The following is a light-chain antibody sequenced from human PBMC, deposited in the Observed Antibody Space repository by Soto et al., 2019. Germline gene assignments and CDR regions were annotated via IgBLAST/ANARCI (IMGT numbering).Light chain of an antibody. CDR2: GAS. Sequence: SPDTLSVSPGERATLSCRASQSVSSNLAWYQQKPGQAPRLLIYGASTRATGITARFSGSGSGTEFTLTISSLQSEDFAVYYCQQYNIWPLTFGQGTRLEIK. J-gene: IGKJ5*01. CDR1: QSVSSN. CDR3: QQYNIWPLT. V-gene: IGKV3-15*01.